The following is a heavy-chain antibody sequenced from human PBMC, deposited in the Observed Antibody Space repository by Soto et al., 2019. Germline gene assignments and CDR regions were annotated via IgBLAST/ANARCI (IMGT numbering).Heavy chain of an antibody. J-gene: IGHJ4*02. D-gene: IGHD1-1*01. Sequence: LRLSYAASGFTFTNVAMTWVRQAPGKGLEWVSTITDSGGSTDYADSVKGRFTISRDNSKSTLYLQMNNLRADDTAVYYCAKLYWNPRYFDYWGQGARVTVS. CDR2: ITDSGGST. V-gene: IGHV3-23*01. CDR1: GFTFTNVA. CDR3: AKLYWNPRYFDY.